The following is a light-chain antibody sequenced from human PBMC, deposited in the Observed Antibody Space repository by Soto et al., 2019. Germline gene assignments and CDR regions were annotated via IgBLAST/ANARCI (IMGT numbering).Light chain of an antibody. J-gene: IGLJ3*02. CDR3: VSWDDSLSGHWV. CDR2: RNN. Sequence: QPVLTQPPSASGTPGQRVTISCSGSSSNVGSNSVFWYQHLPGTAPKLLIYRNNQRPSGVPGRFSGSKSGTSASLAISGLRSEDEGDYYCVSWDDSLSGHWVFGGGTQLTVL. V-gene: IGLV1-47*01. CDR1: SSNVGSNS.